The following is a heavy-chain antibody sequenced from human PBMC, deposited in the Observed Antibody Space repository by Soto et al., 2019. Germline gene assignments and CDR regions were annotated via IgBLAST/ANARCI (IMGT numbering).Heavy chain of an antibody. D-gene: IGHD6-19*01. J-gene: IGHJ6*02. V-gene: IGHV3-74*01. CDR3: ARDPSGWYGMEYYYYYGMDV. CDR1: GFTFSSYW. Sequence: EVQLVESGGGLVQPGGSLRLSCAASGFTFSSYWMHWVRQAPGKGLVWVSRINSDGSSTSYADSVKGRFTISRDNAKNTLYLQMNSLRAEDTAVYYCARDPSGWYGMEYYYYYGMDVWGQGTTVTVSS. CDR2: INSDGSST.